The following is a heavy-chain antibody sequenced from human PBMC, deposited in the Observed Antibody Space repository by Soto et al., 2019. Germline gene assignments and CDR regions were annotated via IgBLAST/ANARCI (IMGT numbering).Heavy chain of an antibody. J-gene: IGHJ6*02. CDR2: INPNSGGT. CDR1: GYTFTGYY. CDR3: ARDGVVVTGDYYGKDV. D-gene: IGHD2-21*02. Sequence: ASVKVSCKASGYTFTGYYMHWVRQAPGQGLEWMGWINPNSGGTNYAQKFQGWVTMTRDTSISTAYMELSRLRSDDTAVYYCARDGVVVTGDYYGKDVWGQGTTVTVSS. V-gene: IGHV1-2*04.